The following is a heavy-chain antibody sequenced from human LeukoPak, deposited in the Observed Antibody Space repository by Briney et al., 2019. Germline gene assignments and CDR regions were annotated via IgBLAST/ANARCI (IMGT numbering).Heavy chain of an antibody. D-gene: IGHD6-19*01. CDR1: RYTLGDYA. V-gene: IGHV3-49*04. J-gene: IGHJ4*02. CDR2: IRSKTYGGTT. Sequence: GGSLRLSCTASRYTLGDYAMTWVRQPPGKGLEWVGFIRSKTYGGTTEYAASVKGRFTISRDDSKNIAYLQMNSLKTDDTAVYYCTINQGIAVESDYWGQGTLVTVSS. CDR3: TINQGIAVESDY.